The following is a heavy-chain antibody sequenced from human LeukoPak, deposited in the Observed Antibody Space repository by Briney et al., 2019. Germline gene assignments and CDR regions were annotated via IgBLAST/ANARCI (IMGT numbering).Heavy chain of an antibody. D-gene: IGHD2-21*01. J-gene: IGHJ3*02. CDR2: IKSKTDGGTT. V-gene: IGHV3-15*01. CDR1: GFTFSNAW. CDR3: TTDLDIVVVRALDI. Sequence: GGSLRLSCAPSGFTFSNAWMGWVRQPPGKGLEWVGCIKSKTDGGTTEYAAPVKGRFTISRDGSKNTLYLQMNSLKTEDTAVYYCTTDLDIVVVRALDIWGQGTMVTVSS.